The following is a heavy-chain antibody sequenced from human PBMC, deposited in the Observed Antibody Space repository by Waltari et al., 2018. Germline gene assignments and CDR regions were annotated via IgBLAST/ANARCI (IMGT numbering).Heavy chain of an antibody. CDR2: ISGSGGST. Sequence: EVQLLESGGGLVQPGGSLRLPCAASGFTFSSYAMRRVRQAPGKGLEWVSAISGSGGSTYYADSVKGRFTISRDKSKNTLYLQMNSLRAEDTAVYYCAKDSSTMAQQLGRPDYWGQGTLVTVSS. CDR3: AKDSSTMAQQLGRPDY. J-gene: IGHJ4*02. V-gene: IGHV3-23*01. D-gene: IGHD6-13*01. CDR1: GFTFSSYA.